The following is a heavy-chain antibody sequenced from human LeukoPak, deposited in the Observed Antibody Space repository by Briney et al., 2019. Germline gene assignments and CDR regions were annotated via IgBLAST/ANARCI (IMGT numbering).Heavy chain of an antibody. CDR3: ARDLHDSSGYYWGFDY. Sequence: GGSLRLSCAASGFTFSSYGMHWVRQAPGKGLEWVAVIWYDGSNKYYAGSVKGRFTISRDDSKNTLYLQMNSLRAEDTAVYYCARDLHDSSGYYWGFDYWGQGTLVTVSS. CDR1: GFTFSSYG. CDR2: IWYDGSNK. V-gene: IGHV3-33*08. D-gene: IGHD3-22*01. J-gene: IGHJ4*02.